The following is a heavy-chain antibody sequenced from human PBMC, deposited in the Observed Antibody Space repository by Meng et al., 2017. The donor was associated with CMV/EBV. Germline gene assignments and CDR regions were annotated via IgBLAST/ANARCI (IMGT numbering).Heavy chain of an antibody. CDR3: ASRITIFGVVTAFDP. CDR2: IYYSGST. CDR1: GGSISSSSYY. Sequence: RLQACGHGLVKPSETLSLTCTVSGGSISSSSYYWGRIRQPPGKGLEWIGSIYYSGSTYYNPSLKSRVTISVDTSKNQFSLKLSSVTAADTAVYYCASRITIFGVVTAFDPWGQGTLVTVSS. J-gene: IGHJ5*02. V-gene: IGHV4-39*07. D-gene: IGHD3-3*01.